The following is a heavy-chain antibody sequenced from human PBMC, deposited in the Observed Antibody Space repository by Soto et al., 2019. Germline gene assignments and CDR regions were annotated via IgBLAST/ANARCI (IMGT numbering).Heavy chain of an antibody. Sequence: GGSLRLSCAASGFTFSSYAMSWVRQAPGKGLEWVSAISGSGGSTYYADSVKGRFTISRDNSKNTLYLQMNSLRAEDTAVYYCAKLAGSGWYEDHWYFDLWGRGTLVTVSS. CDR1: GFTFSSYA. D-gene: IGHD6-19*01. V-gene: IGHV3-23*01. J-gene: IGHJ2*01. CDR2: ISGSGGST. CDR3: AKLAGSGWYEDHWYFDL.